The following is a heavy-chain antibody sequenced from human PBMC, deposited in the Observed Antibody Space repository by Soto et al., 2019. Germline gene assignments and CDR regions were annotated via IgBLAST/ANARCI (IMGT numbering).Heavy chain of an antibody. J-gene: IGHJ4*02. CDR1: GCSISSSSYY. CDR2: IYYSGST. D-gene: IGHD1-26*01. Sequence: SETLSLTCTVSGCSISSSSYYWGWIRQPPGKGLEWIGSIYYSGSTYYNPSLKSRVTISVDTSKNQFSLKLSSVTAADTAVYYCARPIQWGSYFDYWGQGTLVTVSS. V-gene: IGHV4-39*01. CDR3: ARPIQWGSYFDY.